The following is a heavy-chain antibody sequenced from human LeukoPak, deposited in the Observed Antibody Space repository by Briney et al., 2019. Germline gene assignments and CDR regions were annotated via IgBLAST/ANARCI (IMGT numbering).Heavy chain of an antibody. CDR3: AREGNYYDSSGYFSFDY. V-gene: IGHV4-30-4*01. Sequence: SGTLSLTCTVSGGSISSGDYYWSWIRQPPGKGLEWIGYIYYSGSTYYNPSLKSRVTISVDTSKNQFSLKLSSVTAADTAVYYCAREGNYYDSSGYFSFDYWGQGTLVTVSS. CDR1: GGSISSGDYY. D-gene: IGHD3-22*01. CDR2: IYYSGST. J-gene: IGHJ4*02.